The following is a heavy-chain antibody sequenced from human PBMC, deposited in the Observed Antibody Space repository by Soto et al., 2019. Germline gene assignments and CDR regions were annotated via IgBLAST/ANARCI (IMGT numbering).Heavy chain of an antibody. Sequence: QVHLVQSGAEVKKPGASVKVSCKASGYTFTSYGITWVRQAPGQGLEWTGWISAHNGNTDYAQKLQGRVIVTRDTSTRTAYMELRSLISDDTDVYYCARGRYGDYWGQGALVTVSS. D-gene: IGHD1-1*01. CDR3: ARGRYGDY. CDR1: GYTFTSYG. V-gene: IGHV1-18*01. CDR2: ISAHNGNT. J-gene: IGHJ4*02.